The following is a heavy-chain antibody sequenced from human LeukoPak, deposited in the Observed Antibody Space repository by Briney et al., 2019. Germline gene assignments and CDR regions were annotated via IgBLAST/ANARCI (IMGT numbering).Heavy chain of an antibody. V-gene: IGHV1-46*01. D-gene: IGHD2-15*01. CDR1: GYTFTSYY. CDR2: INPSGGST. Sequence: GASVKVSCKASGYTFTSYYMHWVRQAPGQGLEWMGIINPSGGSTSYAQKFQGRITMTRDTSTSTVYMELSSLRSEDTAVYYCARDRGSAGGFDYWGQGTPVTVSS. CDR3: ARDRGSAGGFDY. J-gene: IGHJ4*02.